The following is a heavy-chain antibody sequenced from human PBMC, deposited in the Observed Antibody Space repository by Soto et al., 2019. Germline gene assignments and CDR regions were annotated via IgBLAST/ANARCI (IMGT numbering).Heavy chain of an antibody. CDR3: ARATIVVVTATPLGFDY. D-gene: IGHD2-21*02. CDR1: GYTFTSYA. CDR2: INAGNGNT. J-gene: IGHJ4*02. Sequence: QVQLVQSGAEEKKPGASVKVSCKASGYTFTSYAMHWVRQAPGQRLEWMGWINAGNGNTKYSQKFQGRVTITRDTSAITAYMELSSLRSEDTAVYYCARATIVVVTATPLGFDYWGQGTLVTVSS. V-gene: IGHV1-3*05.